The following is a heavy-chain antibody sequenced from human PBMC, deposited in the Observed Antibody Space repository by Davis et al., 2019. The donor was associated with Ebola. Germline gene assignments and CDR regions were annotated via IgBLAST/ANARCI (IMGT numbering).Heavy chain of an antibody. V-gene: IGHV6-1*01. J-gene: IGHJ4*02. D-gene: IGHD5-12*01. Sequence: PSETLSLTCAISGDSVSINSAGWNWIRQSPSRGLEWLGRTYYYRSKWYIDYAESVRGRIIINPDTSKNQLSLQVNSVTPEDTAVYYCARGWLRSKFDYWGRGTLVTVSS. CDR3: ARGWLRSKFDY. CDR2: TYYYRSKWYI. CDR1: GDSVSINSAG.